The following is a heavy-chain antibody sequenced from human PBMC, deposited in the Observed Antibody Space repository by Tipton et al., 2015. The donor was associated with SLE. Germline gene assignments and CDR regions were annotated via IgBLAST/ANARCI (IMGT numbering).Heavy chain of an antibody. J-gene: IGHJ3*02. CDR2: IYYSGST. Sequence: TLSLTCTVSGGSISSHYWSWIRQPPGKGLEWIGYIYYSGSTNYNPSLKSRVTISVDTSKNQFSLKLSSVTAADTAVYYCARGRADAFDIWGQGTMVTVSS. CDR3: ARGRADAFDI. CDR1: GGSISSHY. V-gene: IGHV4-59*11.